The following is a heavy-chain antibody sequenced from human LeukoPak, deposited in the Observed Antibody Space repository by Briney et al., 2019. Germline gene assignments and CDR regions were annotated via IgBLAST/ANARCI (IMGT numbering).Heavy chain of an antibody. D-gene: IGHD3-10*01. CDR2: ISWNSGSI. Sequence: SLRLSCAASGFTFDDYAMNWVRQAPGKGLEWVSGISWNSGSIDYEDSVKGRITISRDNEKKLLYLIMSSMREEETGLYYAAKQPRRYSYYIYYFDYWGQGTLVTVSS. CDR3: AKQPRRYSYYIYYFDY. CDR1: GFTFDDYA. V-gene: IGHV3-9*01. J-gene: IGHJ4*02.